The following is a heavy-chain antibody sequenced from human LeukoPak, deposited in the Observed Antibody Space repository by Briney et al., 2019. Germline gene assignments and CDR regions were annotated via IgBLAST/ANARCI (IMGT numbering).Heavy chain of an antibody. Sequence: ASVKVSCKASGYTFTSYGISWVRQAPGQGLEWMGWISAYNGNTNYAQKLQGRVTMTTDTSTSTAYMELRGLRSDDTAVYYCARDYYDSSGYPFDYWGQGTLVTVSS. CDR1: GYTFTSYG. CDR2: ISAYNGNT. D-gene: IGHD3-22*01. V-gene: IGHV1-18*01. J-gene: IGHJ4*02. CDR3: ARDYYDSSGYPFDY.